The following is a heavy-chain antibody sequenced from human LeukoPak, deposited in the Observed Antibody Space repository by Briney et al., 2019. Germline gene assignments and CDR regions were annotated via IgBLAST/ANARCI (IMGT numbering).Heavy chain of an antibody. CDR1: GFTFSNYK. CDR2: ISSCCSSI. V-gene: IGHV3-48*03. D-gene: IGHD3-10*01. CDR3: ARDFGYF. J-gene: IGHJ4*02. Sequence: PGGSLTLTCAVSGFTFSNYKMNWVRQAPRKGLELVPYISSCCSSIYYSDSVKGRFTISRDNAKNSLYLQMNSLRAEDTAVYYCARDFGYFWGQGTLVTVSS.